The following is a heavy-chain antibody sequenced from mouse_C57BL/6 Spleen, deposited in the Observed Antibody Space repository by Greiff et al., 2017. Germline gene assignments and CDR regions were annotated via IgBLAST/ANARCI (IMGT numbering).Heavy chain of an antibody. CDR3: ARSYYGSSYSYYFYY. J-gene: IGHJ2*01. V-gene: IGHV1-52*01. CDR1: GYTFTSYW. D-gene: IGHD1-1*01. CDR2: IDPSDSET. Sequence: QVQLQQPGAELVRPGSSVKLSCKASGYTFTSYWMHWVKPRPIQGLEWIGNIDPSDSETHYNQKFKDKATLTVDNSSSTAYMQLSSLTSADSAVYYCARSYYGSSYSYYFYYWGQGTTLTVSS.